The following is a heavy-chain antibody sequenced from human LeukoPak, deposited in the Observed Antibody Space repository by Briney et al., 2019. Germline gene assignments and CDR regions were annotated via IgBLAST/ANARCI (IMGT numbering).Heavy chain of an antibody. CDR1: GFTFSSYA. CDR3: ARDYSIGLSYYYYYGMDV. D-gene: IGHD2-21*01. CDR2: ISYDGSNK. Sequence: PGRSLRLSCAASGFTFSSYAMHWVRQAPGKGLEWVAVISYDGSNKYYADSVKGRFTISRDNSKNTLYLQMNSLRAEDTAVYYCARDYSIGLSYYYYYGMDVWGQGTTVTVSS. V-gene: IGHV3-30*04. J-gene: IGHJ6*02.